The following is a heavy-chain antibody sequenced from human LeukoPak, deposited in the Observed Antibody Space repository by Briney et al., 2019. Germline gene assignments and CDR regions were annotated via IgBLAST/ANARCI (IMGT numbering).Heavy chain of an antibody. Sequence: PGGSLRLSCAASGFTFSSYGMHWVRQAPGEGLEWVAVISYDGSNKYYADSVKGRFTISRDNSKNTLYLQMNSLRAEDTAVYYCAKGGYSYENWYFDLWGRGTWSLSPQ. CDR2: ISYDGSNK. CDR3: AKGGYSYENWYFDL. D-gene: IGHD5-18*01. J-gene: IGHJ2*01. CDR1: GFTFSSYG. V-gene: IGHV3-30*18.